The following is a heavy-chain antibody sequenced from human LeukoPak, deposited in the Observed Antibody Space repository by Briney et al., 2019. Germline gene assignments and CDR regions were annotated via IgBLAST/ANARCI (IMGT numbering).Heavy chain of an antibody. J-gene: IGHJ4*02. Sequence: PGGSLRLSCAASGFTFSSYAMSWVRQAPGKGLEWVSAISGSGGSTYYADSVKGRFTISRDNSKNTLYLQMNSLRAEDTAVYYCAKELEELRYFDWFSMNFDYWGQGTLVTVSS. D-gene: IGHD3-9*01. V-gene: IGHV3-23*01. CDR3: AKELEELRYFDWFSMNFDY. CDR2: ISGSGGST. CDR1: GFTFSSYA.